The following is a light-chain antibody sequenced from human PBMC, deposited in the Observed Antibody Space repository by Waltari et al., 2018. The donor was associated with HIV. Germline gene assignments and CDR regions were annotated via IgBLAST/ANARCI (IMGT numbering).Light chain of an antibody. Sequence: EIVLTQSPGTVSLSPGERATPSCRASQSVSSDYLAWYQQRPGQAPRLLMYGASNGATGIPDRFSGSGSGTDFTLTISRLQPEDSAVYYCQQYGSSPWTFGQGTKVEI. CDR2: GAS. CDR1: QSVSSDY. J-gene: IGKJ1*01. CDR3: QQYGSSPWT. V-gene: IGKV3-20*01.